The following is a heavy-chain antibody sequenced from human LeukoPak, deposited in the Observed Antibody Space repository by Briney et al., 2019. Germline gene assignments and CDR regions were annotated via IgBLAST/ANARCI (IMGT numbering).Heavy chain of an antibody. J-gene: IGHJ4*02. V-gene: IGHV1-2*02. CDR3: ARDGMRAVAGPNY. CDR2: INPNSGGT. D-gene: IGHD6-19*01. Sequence: WASVKVSCTASGYTFTGYYMHWVRQAPGQGLEWMGWINPNSGGTNYAQRFQGRVTMTRDTSISTAYMELSRLRSDDTAVYYCARDGMRAVAGPNYWGQGTLVTVSS. CDR1: GYTFTGYY.